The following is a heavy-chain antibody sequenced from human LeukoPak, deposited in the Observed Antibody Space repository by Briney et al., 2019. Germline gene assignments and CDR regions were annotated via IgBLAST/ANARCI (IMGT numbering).Heavy chain of an antibody. CDR2: ISPSGDIT. D-gene: IGHD3-10*01. J-gene: IGHJ4*02. V-gene: IGHV3-23*01. Sequence: GGTLRLSCAASGFTFSSYGMTWVRQAPGKGLEWVSGISPSGDITYYADSVKGLFTIARDNSKNTLYLEVISLTAEDTAVYYCAKDDAWLRFGEWSQGTLVTVSS. CDR3: AKDDAWLRFGE. CDR1: GFTFSSYG.